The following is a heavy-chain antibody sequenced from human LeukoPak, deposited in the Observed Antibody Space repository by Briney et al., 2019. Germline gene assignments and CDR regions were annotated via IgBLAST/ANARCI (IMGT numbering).Heavy chain of an antibody. CDR2: INHSGST. J-gene: IGHJ6*02. Sequence: SETLSLTCAVYGGSFSGYYWSWIRQPPGKGLEWIGEINHSGSTNYNPSLKSRVTISVDTSKNQFSLKLSSVTAADTAVYYCARGVGLRLGELSSLFLYYYGMDVWGQGTTVTVSS. D-gene: IGHD3-16*02. CDR1: GGSFSGYY. V-gene: IGHV4-34*01. CDR3: ARGVGLRLGELSSLFLYYYGMDV.